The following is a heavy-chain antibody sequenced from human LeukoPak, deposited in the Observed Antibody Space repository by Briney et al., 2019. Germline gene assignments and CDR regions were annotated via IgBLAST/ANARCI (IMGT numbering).Heavy chain of an antibody. J-gene: IGHJ4*02. CDR2: INHSGST. CDR3: ARGPVPSIVVVPAAMGGSYYFDY. V-gene: IGHV4-34*01. Sequence: NPSETLSLTCAVYGGSFSGYYWSWIRQPPGKGLEWIGEINHSGSTNYNPSLKSRVTISVDTSKNQFSLKLSSVTAADTAVYYCARGPVPSIVVVPAAMGGSYYFDYWGQGTLVTVSS. CDR1: GGSFSGYY. D-gene: IGHD2-2*01.